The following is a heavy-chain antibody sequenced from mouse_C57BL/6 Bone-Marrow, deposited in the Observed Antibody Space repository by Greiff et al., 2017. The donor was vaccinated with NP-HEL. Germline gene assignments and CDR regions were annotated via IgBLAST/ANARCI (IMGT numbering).Heavy chain of an antibody. V-gene: IGHV1-55*01. CDR1: GYTFTSYW. CDR2: IYPGSGST. CDR3: ARGYFDG. Sequence: QVQLQQPGAELVKPGASVKMSCKASGYTFTSYWITWVKQRPGQGLEWIGDIYPGSGSTNYNEKFKSKATLTGDTSSSTAYMQLSSLTSEDSAVYYGARGYFDGWGTGTTVTVSS. J-gene: IGHJ1*03.